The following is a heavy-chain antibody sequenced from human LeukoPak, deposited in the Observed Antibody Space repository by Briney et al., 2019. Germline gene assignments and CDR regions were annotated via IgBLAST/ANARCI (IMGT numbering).Heavy chain of an antibody. D-gene: IGHD5-18*01. J-gene: IGHJ4*02. V-gene: IGHV1-46*01. CDR1: GYGFTSHY. CDR3: AKRIQSAMATGY. CDR2: INPSGSST. Sequence: ASVKVSCKASGYGFTSHYMHWARQAPGQGLEWMGLINPSGSSTLYAQKFQGRVTMTRDMSTTTDYMELSSLRSEDTAVYYCAKRIQSAMATGYWGQGTLVTVSS.